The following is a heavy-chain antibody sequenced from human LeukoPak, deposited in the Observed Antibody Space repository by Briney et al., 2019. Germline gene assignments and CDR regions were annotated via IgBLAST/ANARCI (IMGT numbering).Heavy chain of an antibody. D-gene: IGHD4-11*01. Sequence: GGSLRLSCAASGFTFSSHAMNWVRQAPEKGLEWVSSISGSGGSTYYADSAKGRFTISRDNSRNTLYLQMNCMRAEDTAVYYCARAAGPVHYIPSGLWGRGTVVTVSS. J-gene: IGHJ4*02. CDR3: ARAAGPVHYIPSGL. CDR2: ISGSGGST. V-gene: IGHV3-23*01. CDR1: GFTFSSHA.